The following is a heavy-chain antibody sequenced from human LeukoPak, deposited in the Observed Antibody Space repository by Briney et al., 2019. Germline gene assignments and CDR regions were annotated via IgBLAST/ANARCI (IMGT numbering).Heavy chain of an antibody. Sequence: GGSLRLSCAASGFAFSSSLMSWDRQTPGKGLEWVANIEQDGGDTYYVDSVKGQFTISRDNAVNSLYLQMNSLRAEDTAVYYCVRGQVSSSSIWGQGTLVTVSS. CDR3: VRGQVSSSSI. V-gene: IGHV3-7*03. D-gene: IGHD6-6*01. CDR1: GFAFSSSL. CDR2: IEQDGGDT. J-gene: IGHJ4*02.